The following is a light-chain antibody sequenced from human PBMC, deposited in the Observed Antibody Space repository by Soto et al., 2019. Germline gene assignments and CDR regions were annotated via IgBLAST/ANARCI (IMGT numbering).Light chain of an antibody. CDR2: EVV. V-gene: IGLV2-8*01. CDR1: KNDIGLYAF. Sequence: QSVLAQPPSASGSPGQSVTISCTGTKNDIGLYAFVSWYQHHPGKAPRLIIYEVVQRPSGVPDRFSGSKSGNTASLTVSGLQAADEADYFCKSYAGSNTYVFGSGTKVTVL. J-gene: IGLJ1*01. CDR3: KSYAGSNTYV.